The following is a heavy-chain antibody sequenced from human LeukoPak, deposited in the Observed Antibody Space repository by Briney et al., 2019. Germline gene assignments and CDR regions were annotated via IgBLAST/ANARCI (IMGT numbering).Heavy chain of an antibody. D-gene: IGHD6-13*01. CDR3: ARYGAAAGNLHAFDI. CDR2: ISYDGSNK. CDR1: GFTFDDYA. V-gene: IGHV3-30-3*01. Sequence: GGSLRLSCAPSGFTFDDYAMHCVRQAPGKGLEWVAVISYDGSNKYYADSVKGRFTISRDNSKNTLYLQMNSLRAEDTAVYYCARYGAAAGNLHAFDIWGQGTMVTVSS. J-gene: IGHJ3*02.